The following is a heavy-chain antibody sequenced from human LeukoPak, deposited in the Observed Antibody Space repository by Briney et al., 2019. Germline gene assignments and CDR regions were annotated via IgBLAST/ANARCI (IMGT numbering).Heavy chain of an antibody. V-gene: IGHV4/OR15-8*01. J-gene: IGHJ4*02. CDR1: GGSISSTNW. CDR3: ARSRGYSYGTTFLDY. D-gene: IGHD5-18*01. Sequence: SETLSLTCVVSGGSISSTNWWSWVRQPPGEGLEWIGEIHHGGGANHNPSLKSRVSISVDKSKNQISLKLTSVTAADTAVYYCARSRGYSYGTTFLDYWGQGTLVTVSS. CDR2: IHHGGGA.